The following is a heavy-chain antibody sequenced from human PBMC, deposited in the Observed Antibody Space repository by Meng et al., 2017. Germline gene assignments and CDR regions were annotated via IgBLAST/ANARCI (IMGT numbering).Heavy chain of an antibody. CDR1: VFTFDDYT. CDR3: AKGPHGPQYFQH. Sequence: VELVESGGVVVQPGWSLRLSCAASVFTFDDYTMHWVRQAPGKGLEWVSLISWDGGRTYYADSVKGRFTISRDNRKNSLYLQINSLRTEDTALYYCAKGPHGPQYFQHWGQGTLVTVSS. J-gene: IGHJ1*01. CDR2: ISWDGGRT. V-gene: IGHV3-43*01. D-gene: IGHD5-24*01.